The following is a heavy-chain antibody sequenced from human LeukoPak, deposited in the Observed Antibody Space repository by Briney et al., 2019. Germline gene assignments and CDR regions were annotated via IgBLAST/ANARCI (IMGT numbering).Heavy chain of an antibody. Sequence: GGTLRLSCAASGFTFSDYYMSWIRQAPGKGLEWVSYISSSGSTIYYADSVKGRFTVSRDNGKNSLLLQMNSLRAEDTALYYCARGYSRAAFDIWGQGTVVAVSS. V-gene: IGHV3-11*04. J-gene: IGHJ3*02. CDR3: ARGYSRAAFDI. D-gene: IGHD2-15*01. CDR2: ISSSGSTI. CDR1: GFTFSDYY.